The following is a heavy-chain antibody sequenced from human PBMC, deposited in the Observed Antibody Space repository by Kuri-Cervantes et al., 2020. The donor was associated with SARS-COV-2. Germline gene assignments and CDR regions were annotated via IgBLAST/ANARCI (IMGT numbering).Heavy chain of an antibody. V-gene: IGHV3-64*02. CDR2: ISSNGGST. CDR1: GFTFSSYA. J-gene: IGHJ4*02. Sequence: ETLSLTCAASGFTFSSYAMHWVRQAPGKGLEYVSAISSNGGSTYYADSVKGRFTISRDNSKNTLYLQMGSLRAEDTAVYYCAREGLAVAGTVDYWGQGTLVTVSS. CDR3: AREGLAVAGTVDY. D-gene: IGHD6-19*01.